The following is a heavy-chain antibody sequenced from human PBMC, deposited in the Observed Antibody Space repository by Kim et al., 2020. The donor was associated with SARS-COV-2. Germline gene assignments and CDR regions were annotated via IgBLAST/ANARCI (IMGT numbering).Heavy chain of an antibody. Sequence: GGSLRLSCAASGFTFSNYGMHWVRQAPGKGLEWVAVISYDGINENYADSVKGRFTISRDNSKNTLYLQMNSLRAEDTAVYYCARAGGHGHFDYCGQGTLV. CDR3: ARAGGHGHFDY. CDR2: ISYDGINE. J-gene: IGHJ4*02. CDR1: GFTFSNYG. V-gene: IGHV3-30*03.